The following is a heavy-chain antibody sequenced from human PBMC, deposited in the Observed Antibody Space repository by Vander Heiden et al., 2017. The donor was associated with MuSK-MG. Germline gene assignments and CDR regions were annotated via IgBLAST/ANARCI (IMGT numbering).Heavy chain of an antibody. CDR3: ARDFTRASSGGPNGGS. J-gene: IGHJ4*02. CDR1: GFTFSSYS. Sequence: EVQLVESGGGLVKPGGSLRLSCAASGFTFSSYSMNWVRQAPGKGLEWVSSISSSSSYIYYADSVKGRFTISRDNAKNSLYLQMNSLRAEDTAVYYCARDFTRASSGGPNGGSWGQGTLVTVSS. CDR2: ISSSSSYI. V-gene: IGHV3-21*01. D-gene: IGHD2-15*01.